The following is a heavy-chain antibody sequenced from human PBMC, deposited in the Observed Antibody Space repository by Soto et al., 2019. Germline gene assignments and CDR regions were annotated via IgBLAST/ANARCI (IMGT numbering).Heavy chain of an antibody. D-gene: IGHD4-17*01. CDR2: IYHSGST. V-gene: IGHV4-4*02. CDR3: ARRTTVPSWGFDL. J-gene: IGHJ2*01. CDR1: SGSISSSNW. Sequence: QVQLQESGPGLVKPSGTLSLTCAVSSGSISSSNWWSWVRQPPGKGLEWIGEIYHSGSTNYNPSLKSRVTRSVDKSKNQVSLKLSSVTAADTAVYYCARRTTVPSWGFDLWGRGTLVNVSS.